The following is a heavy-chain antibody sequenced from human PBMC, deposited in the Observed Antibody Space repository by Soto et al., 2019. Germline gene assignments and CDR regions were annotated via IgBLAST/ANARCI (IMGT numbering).Heavy chain of an antibody. CDR2: INSDGSST. D-gene: IGHD3-10*01. J-gene: IGHJ6*02. V-gene: IGHV3-74*01. CDR3: ARWFGELLPDYYYYGMDV. CDR1: GFTFSSYW. Sequence: EVQLVESGGGLVQPGGSLRLSCAASGFTFSSYWMHWVRQAPGKGLVWVSRINSDGSSTSYADSVKGRFTISRDNAKNTLYLQMNSLRAEDTAVYYCARWFGELLPDYYYYGMDVWGQGTTVTVSS.